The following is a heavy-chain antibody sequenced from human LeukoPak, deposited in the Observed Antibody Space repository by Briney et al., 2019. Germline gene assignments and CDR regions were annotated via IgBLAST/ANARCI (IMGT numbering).Heavy chain of an antibody. CDR1: GGSITTYY. CDR2: IYYSGST. Sequence: PSETLSLTCTVSGGSITTYYWGWIRQPPGKGLEWIGSIYYSGSTYYNPSLKSRVTISVDTSKNQFSLKLSSVTAADTAVYYCARHRYQLLISWFDPWGQGTLVTVSS. D-gene: IGHD2-2*01. V-gene: IGHV4-39*01. CDR3: ARHRYQLLISWFDP. J-gene: IGHJ5*02.